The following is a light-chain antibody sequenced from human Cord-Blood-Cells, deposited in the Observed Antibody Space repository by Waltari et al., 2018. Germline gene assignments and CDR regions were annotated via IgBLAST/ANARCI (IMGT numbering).Light chain of an antibody. J-gene: IGLJ1*01. CDR2: DGS. CDR3: CSYAGSYTYV. V-gene: IGLV2-11*01. Sequence: QSALTQPRSVSGSPGQSVTISCTGTRSAVGGYNSVSWYQQHPGKAPKLMIYDGSKRPSGVPDRFSGSKSGNTASLTISGLQAEDEADYYCCSYAGSYTYVYGTGTKVTVL. CDR1: RSAVGGYNS.